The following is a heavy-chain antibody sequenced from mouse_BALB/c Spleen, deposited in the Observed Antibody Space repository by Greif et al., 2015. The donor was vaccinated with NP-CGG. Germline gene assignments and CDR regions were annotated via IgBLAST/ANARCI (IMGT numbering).Heavy chain of an antibody. CDR1: GFNIKDYY. CDR3: NAPLLRGAY. J-gene: IGHJ3*01. D-gene: IGHD1-2*01. V-gene: IGHV14-4*02. Sequence: VQLQQSGAELVRSGASVKLSCTASGFNIKDYYMHWVKQRPEQGLEWIGWIDPENGDTEYAPKFQGKATMTADTSSNTAYLQLSSLTSEDTAVCYCNAPLLRGAYWGQGTLVTVSA. CDR2: IDPENGDT.